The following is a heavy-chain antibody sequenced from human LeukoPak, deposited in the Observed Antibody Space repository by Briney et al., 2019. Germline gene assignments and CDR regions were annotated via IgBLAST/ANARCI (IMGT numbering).Heavy chain of an antibody. D-gene: IGHD3-10*01. Sequence: PGGSLRLSCAASGFTFSDYYMSWIRQAPGKGLEWASYISSSGSTKYYADSVKGRFTISRDHAKKSLYLQMNILRAEDTAVYYCARWGKGYYGSGSSYYFDYWGQGTLVTVSS. CDR1: GFTFSDYY. J-gene: IGHJ4*02. CDR3: ARWGKGYYGSGSSYYFDY. V-gene: IGHV3-11*04. CDR2: ISSSGSTK.